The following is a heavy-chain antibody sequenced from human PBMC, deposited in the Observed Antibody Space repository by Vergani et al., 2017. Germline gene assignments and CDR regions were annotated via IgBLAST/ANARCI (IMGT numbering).Heavy chain of an antibody. J-gene: IGHJ6*02. V-gene: IGHV1-69*04. CDR3: ASHPSVVPAAILEYYYYYGMDV. CDR2: IIPILGIA. CDR1: GGTFSSYA. Sequence: QVQLVQSGAEVKKPGSSVKVSCKASGGTFSSYAISWVRQAPGQGLEWMGRIIPILGIANYAQKFQGRVTITADKSTSTAYMELSSLRSEDAAVYYGASHPSVVPAAILEYYYYYGMDVWGQGTTVTVSS. D-gene: IGHD2-2*01.